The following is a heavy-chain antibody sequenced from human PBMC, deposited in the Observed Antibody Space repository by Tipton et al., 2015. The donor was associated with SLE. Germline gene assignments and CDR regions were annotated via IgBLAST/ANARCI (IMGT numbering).Heavy chain of an antibody. CDR3: ARHRRGGRSGVDYGMDV. Sequence: TLSLTCTVSAGSITGGSYYWGWIRHSPGKGLECIGIIYSSGSTYYNPSLKSRVTISVDTSKNQFSLKLTSLTAADTAVYYCARHRRGGRSGVDYGMDVWGQGTTVTVS. V-gene: IGHV4-39*01. J-gene: IGHJ6*01. CDR2: IYSSGST. CDR1: AGSITGGSYY. D-gene: IGHD2-15*01.